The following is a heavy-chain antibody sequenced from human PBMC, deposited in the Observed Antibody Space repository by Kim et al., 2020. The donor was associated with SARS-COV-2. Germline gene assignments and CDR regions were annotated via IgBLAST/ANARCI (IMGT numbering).Heavy chain of an antibody. CDR3: ARDIGYHSGRAVGY. D-gene: IGHD6-19*01. J-gene: IGHJ4*02. Sequence: SDTLSLTCTVSGGSISGYYWSWIRQSPGKGLEWIGYLYDSGSTKCNPSLKSRVTISVDTSKNQFSLKLNSVTAADTAVYYCARDIGYHSGRAVGYWGQGTLVTVSS. CDR2: LYDSGST. CDR1: GGSISGYY. V-gene: IGHV4-59*01.